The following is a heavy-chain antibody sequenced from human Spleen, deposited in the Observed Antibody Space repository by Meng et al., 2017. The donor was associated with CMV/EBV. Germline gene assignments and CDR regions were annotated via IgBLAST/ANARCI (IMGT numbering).Heavy chain of an antibody. CDR2: ISYDGSNK. CDR3: ARESLYYDFWSGSPKYGMDV. CDR1: GFNFNAYT. Sequence: GESLKISCAASGFNFNAYTMNWVRQAPGKGLEWVAVISYDGSNKYYADSVKGRFTISRDNSKNTLYLQMNSLRAEDTAVYYCARESLYYDFWSGSPKYGMDVWGQGTTVTVSS. J-gene: IGHJ6*02. V-gene: IGHV3-30-3*01. D-gene: IGHD3-3*01.